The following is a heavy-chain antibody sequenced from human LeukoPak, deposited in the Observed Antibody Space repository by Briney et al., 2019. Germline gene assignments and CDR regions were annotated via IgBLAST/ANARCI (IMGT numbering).Heavy chain of an antibody. CDR2: IYSGGST. D-gene: IGHD3-22*01. J-gene: IGHJ6*03. Sequence: PGGSLRLSCAASGFTFGSYGMSWVRQAPGKGLEWVSVIYSGGSTYYADSVKGRFTISRDNSKNTLYLQMNSLRAEDTAVYYCAKDRAASSGYYMDVWGKGTTVTISS. CDR1: GFTFGSYG. V-gene: IGHV3-66*01. CDR3: AKDRAASSGYYMDV.